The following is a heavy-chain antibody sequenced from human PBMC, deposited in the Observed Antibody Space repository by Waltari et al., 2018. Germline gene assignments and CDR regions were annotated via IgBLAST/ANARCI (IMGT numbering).Heavy chain of an antibody. J-gene: IGHJ4*02. CDR1: GGSISSGGYY. CDR2: IYYRWCT. CDR3: ARGDNGDSRFDY. D-gene: IGHD4-17*01. V-gene: IGHV4-31*03. Sequence: QVQLQESGPGLVKPSQTLSLTCTVSGGSISSGGYYWSWIRQHPGKSLEWIWYIYYRWCTYYNPSLKSRVTISVDTSKNQFSLKLSSVTASDTAVYYCARGDNGDSRFDYWGQGTLVTVSS.